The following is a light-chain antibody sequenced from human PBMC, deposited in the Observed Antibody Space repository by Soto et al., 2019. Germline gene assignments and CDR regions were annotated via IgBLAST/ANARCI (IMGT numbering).Light chain of an antibody. CDR3: ATWDDSLNVV. CDR2: SND. V-gene: IGLV1-44*01. Sequence: QSVLTQSPSASGTPGQRVSISCSGSTSNIGTNTVSWYQHVPGTAPKLLIYSNDQRPSAVPGRFSGSKSGTSASLAISGLLSEDEADYYYATWDDSLNVVFGGGTKLTVL. J-gene: IGLJ2*01. CDR1: TSNIGTNT.